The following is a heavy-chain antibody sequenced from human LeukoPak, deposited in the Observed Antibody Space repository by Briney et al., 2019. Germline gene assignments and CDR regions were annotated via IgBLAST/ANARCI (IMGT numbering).Heavy chain of an antibody. Sequence: GESLKISCKGSGYSFTSYWIGWVRQMPGKGLEWMGTIYPGDSDTRYSPSFQGQVTISADKSISTAYLQWSSLKASDAAMYYCATTYYYDSSGYRDAFDIWGQGTMVTVSS. CDR1: GYSFTSYW. CDR2: IYPGDSDT. V-gene: IGHV5-51*01. CDR3: ATTYYYDSSGYRDAFDI. J-gene: IGHJ3*02. D-gene: IGHD3-22*01.